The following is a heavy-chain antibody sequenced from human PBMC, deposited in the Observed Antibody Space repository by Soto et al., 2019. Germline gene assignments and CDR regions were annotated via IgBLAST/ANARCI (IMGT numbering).Heavy chain of an antibody. CDR3: AREVLSGSYLFDY. J-gene: IGHJ4*02. D-gene: IGHD1-26*01. CDR2: IYYSGST. CDR1: GGSISSGDYY. Sequence: PSETLSLTCTVSGGSISSGDYYWSWIRQPPGKGLEWIGYIYYSGSTYYNPSLKSRVTISVDTSKSQFSLKLSSVTAADTAVYYCAREVLSGSYLFDYWGQGTLVTVSS. V-gene: IGHV4-30-4*01.